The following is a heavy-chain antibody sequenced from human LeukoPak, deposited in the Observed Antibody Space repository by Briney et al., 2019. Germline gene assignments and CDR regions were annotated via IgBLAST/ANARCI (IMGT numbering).Heavy chain of an antibody. CDR1: GFSFSSYA. CDR2: VCGSGGST. J-gene: IGHJ4*02. Sequence: GWSLRLSCAASGFSFSSYAMSWVRQAPGEGLEWVSGVCGSGGSTYYADTVKGRFTISRDNSKHTLYLQMNSLRAEDTAVYYCAKDLDIVATITGNWGQGTLVTVSS. CDR3: AKDLDIVATITGN. D-gene: IGHD5-12*01. V-gene: IGHV3-23*01.